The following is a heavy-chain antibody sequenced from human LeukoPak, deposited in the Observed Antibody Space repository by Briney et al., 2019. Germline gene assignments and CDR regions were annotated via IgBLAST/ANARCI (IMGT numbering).Heavy chain of an antibody. V-gene: IGHV3-23*01. CDR1: GFTLSSYA. CDR2: ISGSDDST. Sequence: PGGSLRLSCVASGFTLSSYAMSWVRQAPGKGLEWVSLISGSDDSTYYADSVKGRFTISRENSKNTLYLQMNSLRAEDTAVYYCAKDLGDGYGHEIFDHRGQGTLVTVSS. J-gene: IGHJ4*02. D-gene: IGHD5-18*01. CDR3: AKDLGDGYGHEIFDH.